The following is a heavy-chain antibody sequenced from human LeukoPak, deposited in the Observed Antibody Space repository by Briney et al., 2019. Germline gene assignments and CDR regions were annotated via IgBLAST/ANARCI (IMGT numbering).Heavy chain of an antibody. V-gene: IGHV3-23*01. J-gene: IGHJ3*02. CDR2: ISGSGGST. Sequence: GGSLRLSCAASGFTFSHYYMSWVRQAPGKGLEWVSAISGSGGSTYYADSVKGRFTISRDNSKNTLYLQMNSLRAEDTAVYYCAKVSEKWELYDAFDIWGQGTMVTVSS. D-gene: IGHD1-26*01. CDR3: AKVSEKWELYDAFDI. CDR1: GFTFSHYY.